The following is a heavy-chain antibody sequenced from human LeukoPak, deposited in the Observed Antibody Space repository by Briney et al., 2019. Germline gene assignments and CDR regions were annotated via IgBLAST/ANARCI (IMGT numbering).Heavy chain of an antibody. D-gene: IGHD1-26*01. CDR3: ATLEWEHPYYFDY. V-gene: IGHV1-24*01. CDR1: GYTLTELS. CDR2: FDPEDGET. Sequence: ASVKVSCKVSGYTLTELSMHWVRQAPGKGLEWMGGFDPEDGETIYAQKFQGRVTMTEDTSTDTVYMELSSLRSEDTAVYYCATLEWEHPYYFDYWGQGTLVTVSS. J-gene: IGHJ4*02.